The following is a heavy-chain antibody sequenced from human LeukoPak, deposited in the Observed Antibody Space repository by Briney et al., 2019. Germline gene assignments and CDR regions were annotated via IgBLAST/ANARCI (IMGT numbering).Heavy chain of an antibody. Sequence: QSSETLSLTCTVSGYSISSGYYWGWIRQPPGKGLEWIGSIHHSGSTNYNPSLKSRVTISLDTSKNQFSLKLSSVTAADTAVYYCARDPNYDFWSGYYMAGHWFDPWGQGTLVTVSS. CDR3: ARDPNYDFWSGYYMAGHWFDP. CDR1: GYSISSGYY. V-gene: IGHV4-38-2*02. D-gene: IGHD3-3*01. CDR2: IHHSGST. J-gene: IGHJ5*02.